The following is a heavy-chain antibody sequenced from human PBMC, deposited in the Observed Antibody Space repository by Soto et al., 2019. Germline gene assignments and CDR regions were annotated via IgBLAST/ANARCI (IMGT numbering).Heavy chain of an antibody. J-gene: IGHJ4*02. CDR3: AREMPTDLPYFDL. Sequence: EVQLVESGGGLVQPGGSLRLSCAASGFSFKDYEMNWVRQAPGKGLEWIAHISDSETAIYYAGSVSGRFTISRDNAKRSLYLQMNSLTVEDTAIYYCAREMPTDLPYFDLWGQGTLVTVSS. V-gene: IGHV3-48*03. CDR2: ISDSETAI. D-gene: IGHD4-4*01. CDR1: GFSFKDYE.